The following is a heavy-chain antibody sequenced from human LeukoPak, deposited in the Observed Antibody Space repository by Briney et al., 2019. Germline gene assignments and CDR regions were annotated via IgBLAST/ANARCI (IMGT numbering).Heavy chain of an antibody. CDR2: INPYSGVT. J-gene: IGHJ5*02. D-gene: IGHD6-13*01. CDR1: GYTFIGHY. CDR3: ARDHIDDSSTSAPGTDGFDP. Sequence: ASVTVSCKASGYTFIGHYIHWVRQAPGQGLEWVGWINPYSGVTNYADNFQGRVTLTRDTSSSTAYMELTSLRSDDTAVYYCARDHIDDSSTSAPGTDGFDPWGQGTLVTVSS. V-gene: IGHV1-2*02.